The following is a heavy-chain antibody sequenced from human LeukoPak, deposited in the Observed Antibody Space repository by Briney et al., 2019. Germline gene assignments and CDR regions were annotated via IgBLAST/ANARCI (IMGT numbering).Heavy chain of an antibody. Sequence: SETLSLTCAVSGGSISSGGYSWGWIRQPPGTGLEWIGYIYHSGSTYYNPSLKSRVTISVDGSKNQFSLKLSSVTAADTAVYYCAGSPYYYDSSGYWTLGYWGQGTLVTVSS. D-gene: IGHD3-22*01. CDR3: AGSPYYYDSSGYWTLGY. CDR1: GGSISSGGYS. J-gene: IGHJ4*02. V-gene: IGHV4-30-2*01. CDR2: IYHSGST.